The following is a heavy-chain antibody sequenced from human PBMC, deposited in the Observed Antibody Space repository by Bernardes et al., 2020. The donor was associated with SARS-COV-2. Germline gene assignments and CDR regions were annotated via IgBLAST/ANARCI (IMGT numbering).Heavy chain of an antibody. J-gene: IGHJ2*01. V-gene: IGHV4-39*01. CDR1: GGSISSSSYY. CDR3: ARRATVTKDWYFDL. Sequence: ETLSLTCTVSGGSISSSSYYWGWIRQPPGKGLEWIGSIYYSGSTYYNPSLKSRVTISVDTSKNQFSLKLSSVTAADTAVYYCARRATVTKDWYFDLWGRGTLVTVSS. CDR2: IYYSGST. D-gene: IGHD4-17*01.